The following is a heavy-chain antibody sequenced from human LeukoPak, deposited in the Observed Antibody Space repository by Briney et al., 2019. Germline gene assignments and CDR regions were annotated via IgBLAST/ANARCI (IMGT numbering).Heavy chain of an antibody. D-gene: IGHD1-26*01. CDR3: ARRSSGTSGLDY. CDR1: GFVFNNYG. V-gene: IGHV3-33*01. Sequence: KSLRLSCAASGFVFNNYGMHWVRQAPGKGLEWVAVIWTDGSKKSYADPVKGRFTFTRDNSKNMLYLQMDSLRADDTAVYYCARRSSGTSGLDYWGQGILVTVSS. CDR2: IWTDGSKK. J-gene: IGHJ4*02.